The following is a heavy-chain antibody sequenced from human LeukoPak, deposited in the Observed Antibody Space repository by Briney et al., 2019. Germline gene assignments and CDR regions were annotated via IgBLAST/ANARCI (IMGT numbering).Heavy chain of an antibody. CDR3: AKGSQVGATNSPHDY. V-gene: IGHV3-30*02. CDR2: IRYDGSNK. J-gene: IGHJ4*02. Sequence: GGSLRLSCAASGFTFSSYGMHWVRQAPGKGLEWVAFIRYDGSNKYYADSVKGRFTISRDNSKNTLYLQMNSLRAEDTAVYYCAKGSQVGATNSPHDYWGQGTLVTVSS. D-gene: IGHD1-26*01. CDR1: GFTFSSYG.